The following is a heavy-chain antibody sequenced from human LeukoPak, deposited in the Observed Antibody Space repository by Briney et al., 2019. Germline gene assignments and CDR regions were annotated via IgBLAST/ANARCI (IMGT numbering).Heavy chain of an antibody. J-gene: IGHJ5*02. CDR1: GYSISSGYY. V-gene: IGHV4-38-2*02. Sequence: SETLSLTCTVSGYSISSGYYWDWIRQPPGKGLEWIGTLSHSGSSYYNPSLKSRVTISVDTSKNQFSLKLSSVTAADTAVYYCARGASPWGQGTLVTVSS. CDR2: LSHSGSS. CDR3: ARGASP.